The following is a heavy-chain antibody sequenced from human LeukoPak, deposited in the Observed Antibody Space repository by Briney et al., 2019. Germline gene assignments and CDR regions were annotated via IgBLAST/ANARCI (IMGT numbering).Heavy chain of an antibody. CDR1: GFTFSSYG. CDR3: ARDDITIFGVAS. Sequence: GGSLRLSCAASGFTFSSYGMHWVRQAPGKGLEWVAVISYDGSNKYYADSVKGRFTISRDNSKNTLYLQMNSLRAEDTAVYYCARDDITIFGVASWGQGTLVTVSS. V-gene: IGHV3-30*03. CDR2: ISYDGSNK. J-gene: IGHJ5*02. D-gene: IGHD3-3*01.